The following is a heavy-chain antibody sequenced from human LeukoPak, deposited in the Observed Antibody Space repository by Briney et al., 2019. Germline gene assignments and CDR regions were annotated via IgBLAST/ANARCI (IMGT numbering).Heavy chain of an antibody. D-gene: IGHD3-22*01. V-gene: IGHV4-59*01. CDR3: ARDGHRRYYYDSSGREDAFDI. CDR1: GGYISSYY. CDR2: IYYSGST. Sequence: SETLSLTCTVSGGYISSYYWSWTRQPPGKGLEWIGYIYYSGSTNYNSSLKSRVTISVDTSKNQFSLKLSSVTAADTAVYYCARDGHRRYYYDSSGREDAFDIWGQGTMVTVSS. J-gene: IGHJ3*02.